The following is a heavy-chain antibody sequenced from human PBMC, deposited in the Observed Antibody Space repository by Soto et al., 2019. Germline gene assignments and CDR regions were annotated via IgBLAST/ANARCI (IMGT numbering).Heavy chain of an antibody. CDR1: GFTFSSYA. CDR3: AKDGGYGDPLGGYYYYMDV. Sequence: GGSLRLSCAASGFTFSSYAMSWVRQAPGKGLEWVSAISGSGGSTYYADSVKGRFTISRDNSKNTLYLQMNSLRAEDTAVYYCAKDGGYGDPLGGYYYYMDVWGKGTTVTVSS. D-gene: IGHD4-17*01. V-gene: IGHV3-23*01. CDR2: ISGSGGST. J-gene: IGHJ6*03.